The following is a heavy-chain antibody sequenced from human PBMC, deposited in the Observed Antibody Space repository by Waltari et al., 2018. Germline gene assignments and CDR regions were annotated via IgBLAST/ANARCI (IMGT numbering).Heavy chain of an antibody. J-gene: IGHJ2*01. Sequence: EVQLVESGGGLVQPGGSLRLSCAVYGFDVSGYWLRWVRQVPGKGLEWVANRKQDGSEIYYVDSVKGRFTISRDNAKNSLYLQMNSLRAEDTAMYYCARDGEYCSGDKCYSYWYFDLWGRGTLVTVSS. CDR3: ARDGEYCSGDKCYSYWYFDL. CDR2: RKQDGSEI. CDR1: GFDVSGYW. D-gene: IGHD2-15*01. V-gene: IGHV3-7*01.